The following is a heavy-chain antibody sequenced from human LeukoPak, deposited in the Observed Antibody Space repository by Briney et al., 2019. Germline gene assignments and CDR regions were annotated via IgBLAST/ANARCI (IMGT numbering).Heavy chain of an antibody. D-gene: IGHD3-9*01. Sequence: GSLRLSCAASGFTFSSYSMNWVRQAPGKGLEWVSYISSSSSTIYYADSVKGRFTISRDNAKNSLYLQMNSLRAEDTALYYCAKDSGYYDILTGIDYWGQGTLVTVSS. CDR1: GFTFSSYS. CDR3: AKDSGYYDILTGIDY. V-gene: IGHV3-48*04. J-gene: IGHJ4*02. CDR2: ISSSSSTI.